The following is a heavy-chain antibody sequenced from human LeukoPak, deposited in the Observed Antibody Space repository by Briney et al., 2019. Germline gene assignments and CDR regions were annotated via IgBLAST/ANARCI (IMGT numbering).Heavy chain of an antibody. Sequence: SSDTLSLTCTFSSGSVSSTSYYWGWIRQPPGKGLEWIANIYYGGTTYYNPSLESRVTISVDTSKNQVSLKLYSLTAADTAVYYCARLGDGFNTAGGFDYWGQGTLVTVSS. CDR3: ARLGDGFNTAGGFDY. CDR2: IYYGGTT. CDR1: SGSVSSTSYY. D-gene: IGHD5-24*01. J-gene: IGHJ4*02. V-gene: IGHV4-39*01.